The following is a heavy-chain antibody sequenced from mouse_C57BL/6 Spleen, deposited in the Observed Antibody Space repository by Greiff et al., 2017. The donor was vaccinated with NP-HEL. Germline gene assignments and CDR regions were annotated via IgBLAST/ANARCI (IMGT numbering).Heavy chain of an antibody. CDR1: GYTFTDYY. J-gene: IGHJ2*01. Sequence: VQLKQSGPVLVKPGASVKMSCKASGYTFTDYYMNWVKQSHGKSLEWIGVINPYNGGTSYNQKFKGKATLTVDKSSSTAYMELNSLTSEDSAVYYCAGSGPGEVDYWGQGTTLTVSS. D-gene: IGHD4-1*01. CDR3: AGSGPGEVDY. CDR2: INPYNGGT. V-gene: IGHV1-19*01.